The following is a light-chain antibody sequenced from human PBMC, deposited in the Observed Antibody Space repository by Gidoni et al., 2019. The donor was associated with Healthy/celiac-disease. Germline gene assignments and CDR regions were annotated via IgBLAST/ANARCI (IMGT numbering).Light chain of an antibody. V-gene: IGKV1D-8*01. CDR2: AAS. CDR3: QQYYSFPLT. Sequence: VIWMTQSPSLLSASTGDRVTISCRMSQGIRSYLAWYQQKPGKAPELLIYAASTLQSGVPSRFSGSGSGTDFTLTISCLQSEEFATYYCQQYYSFPLTFGQGTKVEIK. CDR1: QGIRSY. J-gene: IGKJ1*01.